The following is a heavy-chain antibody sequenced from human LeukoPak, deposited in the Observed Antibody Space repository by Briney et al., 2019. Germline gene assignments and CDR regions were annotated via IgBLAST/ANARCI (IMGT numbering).Heavy chain of an antibody. J-gene: IGHJ3*02. Sequence: GGSLRLSCAASGFTFSAYYMTWIRQAPGKGLEWVSYISSSSSYTNYADPVKGRFTISRDIAKNSLYLQMNSLRAEDTAVYYCATTHEWFGERLGAFDIWGQGTMVTVSS. CDR3: ATTHEWFGERLGAFDI. V-gene: IGHV3-11*03. CDR1: GFTFSAYY. CDR2: ISSSSSYT. D-gene: IGHD3-10*01.